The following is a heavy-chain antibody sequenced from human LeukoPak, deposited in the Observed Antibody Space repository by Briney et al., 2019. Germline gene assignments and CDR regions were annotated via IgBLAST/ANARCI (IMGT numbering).Heavy chain of an antibody. J-gene: IGHJ6*02. CDR2: ISGSGYTT. Sequence: PGGSLRLSCAASGFTFSSYAMSWVRQAPGKGLEWVSTISGSGYTTYYADFVKGRFTISRDNSKKTLYLQMSSLRAEDTAVYYCAKEEGHYCYGMDVWGQGTTVTVSS. CDR1: GFTFSSYA. V-gene: IGHV3-23*01. CDR3: AKEEGHYCYGMDV.